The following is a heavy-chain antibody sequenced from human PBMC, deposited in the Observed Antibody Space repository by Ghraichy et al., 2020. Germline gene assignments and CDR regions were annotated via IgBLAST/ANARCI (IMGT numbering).Heavy chain of an antibody. CDR1: GFTFSDYY. CDR3: ARDIAVAVTSGAFDI. J-gene: IGHJ3*02. Sequence: GGSLRLSCAASGFTFSDYYMSWIRQAPGKGLEWVSYISSSGSTIYSADSVKGRFTISRDNAKNSLSLQMNSLRAEDTALYYCARDIAVAVTSGAFDIWGQGTLVTVSS. V-gene: IGHV3-11*04. D-gene: IGHD6-19*01. CDR2: ISSSGSTI.